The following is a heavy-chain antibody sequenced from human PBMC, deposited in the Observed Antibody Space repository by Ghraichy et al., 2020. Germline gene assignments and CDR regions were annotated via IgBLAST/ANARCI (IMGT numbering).Heavy chain of an antibody. J-gene: IGHJ6*03. CDR3: ARGRRQQGDYYYYYMDV. Sequence: SETLSLTCAVSGGSISSGGYSWSWIRQPPGKGLEWIGYIYHSGSTYYNPSLKSRVTISVDRSKNQFSLKLSSVTAADTAVYYCARGRRQQGDYYYYYMDVWGKGTTVTVSS. D-gene: IGHD6-13*01. CDR2: IYHSGST. V-gene: IGHV4-30-2*01. CDR1: GGSISSGGYS.